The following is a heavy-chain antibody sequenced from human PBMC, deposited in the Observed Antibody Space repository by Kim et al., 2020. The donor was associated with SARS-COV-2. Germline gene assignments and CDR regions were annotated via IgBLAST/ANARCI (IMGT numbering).Heavy chain of an antibody. Sequence: SQTLSLTCAISGDSVSSNSAAWNWIRQSPSRGLEWLGRTYYRSKWYNDYAVSVRSRLTINPDTSKNQFSLQLNSATPEDTAVYYCARASAVGGANWFDPWGQGTLVTVSS. D-gene: IGHD6-19*01. CDR3: ARASAVGGANWFDP. CDR2: TYYRSKWYN. CDR1: GDSVSSNSAA. J-gene: IGHJ5*02. V-gene: IGHV6-1*01.